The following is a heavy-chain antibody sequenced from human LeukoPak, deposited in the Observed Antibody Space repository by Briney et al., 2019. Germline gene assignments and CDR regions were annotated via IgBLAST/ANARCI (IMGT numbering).Heavy chain of an antibody. CDR3: ARARLLWFGELSYYFDY. D-gene: IGHD3-10*01. J-gene: IGHJ4*02. Sequence: SETLSLTCAVYGGSFSGYYWSWICQPPGKGLEWIGEINHSGSANYNPSLKSRVTISVDTSKNQFSLKLSSVTAADTAVYYCARARLLWFGELSYYFDYWGQGTLVTVSS. V-gene: IGHV4-34*01. CDR1: GGSFSGYY. CDR2: INHSGSA.